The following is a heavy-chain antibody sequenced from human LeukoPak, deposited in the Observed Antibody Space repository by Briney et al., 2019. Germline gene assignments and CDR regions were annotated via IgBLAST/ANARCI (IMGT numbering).Heavy chain of an antibody. CDR2: IYYSGST. V-gene: IGHV4-39*07. CDR1: GGSISSSSYY. D-gene: IGHD4-17*01. Sequence: SETLSLTCTVSGGSISSSSYYWGWIRQPPGKGLEWIGSIYYSGSTYYNPSLKSRVTISVDTSKNQFSLKLSSVTAADTAVYYCAREGAGVTTVTASSDYWGQGTLVTVSS. J-gene: IGHJ4*02. CDR3: AREGAGVTTVTASSDY.